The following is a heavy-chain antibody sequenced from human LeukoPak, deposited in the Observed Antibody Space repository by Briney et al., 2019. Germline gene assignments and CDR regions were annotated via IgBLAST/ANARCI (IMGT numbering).Heavy chain of an antibody. CDR2: ISRSSGYV. J-gene: IGHJ4*02. D-gene: IGHD6-13*01. CDR1: GFTLSSCS. Sequence: GGSLRLSCAASGFTLSSCSMNWVRQAPGKGLEWVSSISRSSGYVFYVDSMKGRFTVSRDNSKNSLYLQMNTLRAEDTAVYYCARFPEGSSTWSIDFWGQGTLVTVSS. V-gene: IGHV3-21*01. CDR3: ARFPEGSSTWSIDF.